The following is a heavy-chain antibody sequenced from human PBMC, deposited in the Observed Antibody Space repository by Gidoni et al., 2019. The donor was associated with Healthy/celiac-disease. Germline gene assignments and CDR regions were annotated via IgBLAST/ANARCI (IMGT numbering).Heavy chain of an antibody. CDR2: IFSNDEK. CDR1: GFSLSNARMG. CDR3: ARTTNVLRYFDWLSNPGAFDI. Sequence: TVPGFSLSNARMGVSWIRQPPGKALEWLAHIFSNDEKSYSTSLKSRLTISKDTSKSQVVLTMTNMDPVDTATYYCARTTNVLRYFDWLSNPGAFDIWGQGTMVTVSS. J-gene: IGHJ3*02. V-gene: IGHV2-26*01. D-gene: IGHD3-9*01.